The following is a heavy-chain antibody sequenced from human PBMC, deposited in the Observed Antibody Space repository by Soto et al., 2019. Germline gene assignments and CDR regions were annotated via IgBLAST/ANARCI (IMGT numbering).Heavy chain of an antibody. CDR1: GFTFSSYA. V-gene: IGHV3-23*01. CDR2: ISNSGDNT. CDR3: AKKDYYMDV. J-gene: IGHJ6*03. Sequence: PGGSLRLSCAASGFTFSSYAMSWVRQAPGKGLEWVSAISNSGDNTYYADSVKGRFTTSRDNSKSTLFLQMHTLRAEDTAVYYCAKKDYYMDVWGKGTTVTVSS.